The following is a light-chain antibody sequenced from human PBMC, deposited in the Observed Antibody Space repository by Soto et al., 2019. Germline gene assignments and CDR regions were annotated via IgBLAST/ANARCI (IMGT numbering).Light chain of an antibody. CDR2: EVS. V-gene: IGLV2-18*01. CDR1: SNDVGSYNR. CDR3: SIYTTSSGYV. J-gene: IGLJ1*01. Sequence: QSVLTQPPSVSGSPGQSVTISCTGTSNDVGSYNRVSWFQQPPGTAPKLIIYEVSNRPSGVPDRFSGSKSGNTASLTISGLQAEDETDYYCSIYTTSSGYVFGTGTKVTVL.